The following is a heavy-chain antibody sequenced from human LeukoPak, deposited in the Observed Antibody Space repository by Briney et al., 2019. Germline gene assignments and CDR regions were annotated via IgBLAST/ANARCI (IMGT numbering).Heavy chain of an antibody. CDR1: GFTVSSNY. D-gene: IGHD2-21*02. J-gene: IGHJ3*02. CDR2: IYRGGST. CDR3: ARAPAPNCGGDCYPGAFDI. V-gene: IGHV3-66*01. Sequence: GGSLRLSSAASGFTVSSNYMSWVRQAPGKGLEWVSVIYRGGSTYYADSVKGRFTISRDNSKNTVYLQMNSLRAEDTAVYYCARAPAPNCGGDCYPGAFDIWGQGTMVTVSS.